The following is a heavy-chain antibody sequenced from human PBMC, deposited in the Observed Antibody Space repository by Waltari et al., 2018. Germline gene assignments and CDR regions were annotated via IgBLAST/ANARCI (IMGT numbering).Heavy chain of an antibody. CDR2: IYYSGNT. CDR3: ARDRSIAARPGYYGMDV. V-gene: IGHV4-59*01. J-gene: IGHJ6*02. Sequence: QVQLQESGPGLVKPSETLSLTCTVSGGSISSYYWSWLRQPPGKGLEWIGYIYYSGNTNYNPSLKSRVTRSVDTSKNQFALKLSAVTAADTAVYDCARDRSIAARPGYYGMDVWGQGTTVTVSS. CDR1: GGSISSYY. D-gene: IGHD6-6*01.